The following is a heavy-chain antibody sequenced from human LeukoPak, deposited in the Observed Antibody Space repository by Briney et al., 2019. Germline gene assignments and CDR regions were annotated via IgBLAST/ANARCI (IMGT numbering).Heavy chain of an antibody. Sequence: SETLSLTCAVYGGSFSGYYWSWIRQPPGKGLEWIGEINHSGSTYYNPSLKSRVTISVDTSKNQFSLKLGSVTAADTAVYYCARVDTAMVTIDYWGQGTLVTVSS. J-gene: IGHJ4*02. V-gene: IGHV4-34*01. D-gene: IGHD5-18*01. CDR1: GGSFSGYY. CDR3: ARVDTAMVTIDY. CDR2: INHSGST.